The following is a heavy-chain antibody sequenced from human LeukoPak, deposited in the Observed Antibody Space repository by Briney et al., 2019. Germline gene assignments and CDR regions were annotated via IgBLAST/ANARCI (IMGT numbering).Heavy chain of an antibody. J-gene: IGHJ6*02. CDR2: ISGSGGST. CDR1: GFTFSSYA. D-gene: IGHD1-26*01. Sequence: GGSLRLSCAASGFTFSSYAMSWVRQAPGKGLEWVSAISGSGGSTYYAGSVKGRFTISRDNSKNTLYLQMNSLRAEDTAVYYCAKFGRIVGATHSYYYGMDVWGQGTTVTVSS. CDR3: AKFGRIVGATHSYYYGMDV. V-gene: IGHV3-23*01.